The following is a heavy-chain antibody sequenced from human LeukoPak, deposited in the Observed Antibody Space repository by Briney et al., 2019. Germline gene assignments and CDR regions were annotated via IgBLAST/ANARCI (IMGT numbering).Heavy chain of an antibody. CDR3: ARGYGDYGFSYNSGFDY. J-gene: IGHJ4*02. CDR1: GGSISSGSYY. Sequence: PSETLSLTCTVSGGSISSGSYYWSWIRQPAGKGLEWIGRIYTSGSTNYNPSLKSRVTISVDTSKNQFSLKLSSVTAADTAVYYCARGYGDYGFSYNSGFDYWGQGTLVTVSS. V-gene: IGHV4-61*02. D-gene: IGHD4-17*01. CDR2: IYTSGST.